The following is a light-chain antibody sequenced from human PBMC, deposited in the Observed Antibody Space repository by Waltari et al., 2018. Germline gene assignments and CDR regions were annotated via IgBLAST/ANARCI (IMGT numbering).Light chain of an antibody. CDR3: QQYDDFPPYT. V-gene: IGKV1-33*01. J-gene: IGKJ2*01. CDR2: DAS. CDR1: RDIKNF. Sequence: DIQMTQSPSSLSASVGDRVIISCQASRDIKNFLNWYQQKPGKAAKLLIYDASNLEIGVPSRFSGRGSGTHFSITISSLQPEDVATYYCQQYDDFPPYTFGQGTKVDIK.